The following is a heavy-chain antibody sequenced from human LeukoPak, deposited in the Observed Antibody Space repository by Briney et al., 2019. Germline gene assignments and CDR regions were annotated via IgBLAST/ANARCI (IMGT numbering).Heavy chain of an antibody. D-gene: IGHD1-26*01. Sequence: ASVKVSCKASGYTFTSYGISWVRQAPGQGLEWMGWISAYNGNTNYAQKLQGRVTMTTDTSTSTAYMELSSLRSEDTAVYYCAAATRLPPYYYYYMDVWGKGTTVTVSS. CDR3: AAATRLPPYYYYYMDV. CDR1: GYTFTSYG. V-gene: IGHV1-18*01. CDR2: ISAYNGNT. J-gene: IGHJ6*03.